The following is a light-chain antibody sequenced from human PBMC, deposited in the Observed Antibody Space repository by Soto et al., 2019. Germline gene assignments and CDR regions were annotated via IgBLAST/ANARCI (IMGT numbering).Light chain of an antibody. J-gene: IGKJ5*01. CDR2: SAS. V-gene: IGKV3-20*01. CDR3: QHYGSSPPII. Sequence: EIVLTQSPGTLSLSPGERARLSCRASQSVSSNYLAWYQQKPGQAPRLLLHSASSRATGIPDRFSGSGSGTDFTLTISRLEPADFAVYYCQHYGSSPPIIFGQGTRLDIK. CDR1: QSVSSNY.